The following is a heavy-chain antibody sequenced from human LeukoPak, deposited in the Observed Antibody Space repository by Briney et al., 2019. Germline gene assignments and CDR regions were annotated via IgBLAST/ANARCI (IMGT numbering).Heavy chain of an antibody. J-gene: IGHJ4*02. CDR1: GFSFRSYA. CDR2: ISARDGST. Sequence: GGSLRLSCGASGFSFRSYAMSWVRQAPGKGPEWVSGISARDGSTWYGDSGKGRFTISRDISKNTLYLQMNSLRADDTAVYYCAKEIAVAGRPLLDSWGQGTLVTVSS. D-gene: IGHD6-19*01. CDR3: AKEIAVAGRPLLDS. V-gene: IGHV3-23*01.